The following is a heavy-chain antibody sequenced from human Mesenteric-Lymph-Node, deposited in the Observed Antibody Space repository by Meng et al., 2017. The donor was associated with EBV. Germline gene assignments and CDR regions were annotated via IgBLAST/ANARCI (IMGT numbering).Heavy chain of an antibody. V-gene: IGHV3-11*01. CDR2: ISSSGSTI. Sequence: ELGGCVVKPGRPLCISGQASGFPFMAYYRRWIRQAPGKGLEWVSYISSSGSTIYYADSVKGRFTISRDTAKSSLYLQMNSLRAEDTAVYYCARDLATTEVGPWGQGTLVTVSS. CDR3: ARDLATTEVGP. CDR1: GFPFMAYY. D-gene: IGHD1-1*01. J-gene: IGHJ5*02.